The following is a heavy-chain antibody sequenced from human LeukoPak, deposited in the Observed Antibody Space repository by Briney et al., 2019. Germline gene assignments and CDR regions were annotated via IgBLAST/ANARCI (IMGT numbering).Heavy chain of an antibody. V-gene: IGHV1-2*04. D-gene: IGHD4-17*01. CDR3: ARDLRLAHL. CDR1: GYTFTQHL. J-gene: IGHJ4*02. CDR2: IHPASANT. Sequence: GASVKVSYKASGYTFTQHLIYRLRQAPGQGLQYMGWIHPASANTVYAQMFHGWVTLTRDTPAATTYMELSGLRSDDTAVYYFARDLRLAHLWGRGNLVSVSS.